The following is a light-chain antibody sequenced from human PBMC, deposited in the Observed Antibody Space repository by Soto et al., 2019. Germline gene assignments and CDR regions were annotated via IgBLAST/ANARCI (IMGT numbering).Light chain of an antibody. V-gene: IGKV1-33*01. Sequence: DIQMAQSPCSRASSLVYRCTITGQASQAIKHYLNWFQKKPGKAPNLLIYDASNLEIGVPSRFSGSGSGTHFTFTISSLQTEDIGTYYCQQYDILPITFGRGTRLEIK. J-gene: IGKJ5*01. CDR1: QAIKHY. CDR3: QQYDILPIT. CDR2: DAS.